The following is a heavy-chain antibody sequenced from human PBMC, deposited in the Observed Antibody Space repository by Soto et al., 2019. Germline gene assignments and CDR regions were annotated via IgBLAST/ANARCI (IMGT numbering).Heavy chain of an antibody. V-gene: IGHV4-31*03. J-gene: IGHJ6*02. Sequence: SETLSLTCTVSGGSISSGGYYWSWIRQHPGKGLEWIGYIYYSGSTYYNPSLKSRVTISVDTSKSQFSLKLSSVTAADTAVYYCARGGYYFYYGMDVWGQGTTVTVSS. CDR1: GGSISSGGYY. CDR3: ARGGYYFYYGMDV. CDR2: IYYSGST.